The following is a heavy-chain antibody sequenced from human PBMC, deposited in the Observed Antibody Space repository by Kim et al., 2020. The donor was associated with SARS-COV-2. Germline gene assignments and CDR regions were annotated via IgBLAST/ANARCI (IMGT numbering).Heavy chain of an antibody. CDR2: INPSDSYT. Sequence: GESLKISCKGSGYSFTNYWISWVRQMPGKGLEWMGRINPSDSYTNYSPSFQGHVTISADKSISTAYLQWSSLKASDTAMYYCASLAAWPSLYPEYWYFDLWGRGTLVTVYS. CDR3: ASLAAWPSLYPEYWYFDL. J-gene: IGHJ2*01. V-gene: IGHV5-10-1*01. D-gene: IGHD2-2*02. CDR1: GYSFTNYW.